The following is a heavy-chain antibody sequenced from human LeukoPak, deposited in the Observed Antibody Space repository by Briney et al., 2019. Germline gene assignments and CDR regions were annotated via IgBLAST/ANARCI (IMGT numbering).Heavy chain of an antibody. V-gene: IGHV3-33*01. CDR2: IWYDGSNK. CDR3: ARDRPSSGSYSRHFDY. J-gene: IGHJ4*02. CDR1: GFTFSSYG. Sequence: GGSLRLSCAASGFTFSSYGMHWVRQAPGKGLKWVAVIWYDGSNKYYADSVKGRFTISRDNSKNTLYLQMNSLRAEDTAVYYCARDRPSSGSYSRHFDYWGQGTLVTVSS. D-gene: IGHD3-10*01.